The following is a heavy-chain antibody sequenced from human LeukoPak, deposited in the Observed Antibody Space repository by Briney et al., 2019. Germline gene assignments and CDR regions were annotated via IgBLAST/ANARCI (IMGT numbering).Heavy chain of an antibody. CDR1: GYTFTSYG. D-gene: IGHD7-27*01. CDR2: ISAYNGNT. Sequence: ASVKVSCKASGYTFTSYGISWVRQAPGQGLEWMGWISAYNGNTNYAQKLQGGVTMTTDTSTSTAYMELRSLRSDDTAVYYCARTGTPSPQYYFDYWGQGTLVTVSS. CDR3: ARTGTPSPQYYFDY. V-gene: IGHV1-18*01. J-gene: IGHJ4*02.